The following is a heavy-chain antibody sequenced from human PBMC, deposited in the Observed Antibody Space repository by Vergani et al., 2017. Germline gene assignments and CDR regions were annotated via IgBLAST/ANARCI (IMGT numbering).Heavy chain of an antibody. J-gene: IGHJ6*03. CDR3: ARDLLAARPRGYYYYYMDV. CDR1: GGTFSNYA. D-gene: IGHD6-6*01. CDR2: IIPIFDAA. Sequence: QVQLVQSGAEVKKPGSSVKVSCKASGGTFSNYAISWVRQPPGQGLEWMGGIIPIFDAANYAQKFQGRVTITADESTSTAYMELSSLRSEDTAVYYCARDLLAARPRGYYYYYMDVWGKGTTVTVSS. V-gene: IGHV1-69*13.